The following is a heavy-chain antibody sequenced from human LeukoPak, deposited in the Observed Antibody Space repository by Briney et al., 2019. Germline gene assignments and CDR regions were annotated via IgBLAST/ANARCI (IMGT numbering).Heavy chain of an antibody. CDR2: IYYSGST. D-gene: IGHD3-22*01. CDR1: GGSISSYY. CDR3: ARVASYYDSSGYCDY. Sequence: PSETLSLTCTVSGGSISSYYWSWIRQPPGKGLEWIGYIYYSGSTNYNPSLKSRVTISVDTSKNQFSLKLSSVTAADTAVYYCARVASYYDSSGYCDYWGQGTLVTVSS. J-gene: IGHJ4*02. V-gene: IGHV4-59*01.